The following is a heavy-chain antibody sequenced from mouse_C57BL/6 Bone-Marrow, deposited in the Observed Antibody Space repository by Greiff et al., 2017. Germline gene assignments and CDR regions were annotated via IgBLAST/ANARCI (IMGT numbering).Heavy chain of an antibody. V-gene: IGHV1-50*01. CDR2: IDPSDSYT. Sequence: QVQLQQPGAELVKPGASVKLSCKASGYTFTSYWMQWVKQRPGQGLEWIGEIDPSDSYTNYNQKFKGKATLTVDTSSSTAYMQLSSLTSEDSAVYYCARGDDGGLAYWGQGTLVTVSA. J-gene: IGHJ3*01. CDR1: GYTFTSYW. D-gene: IGHD1-2*01. CDR3: ARGDDGGLAY.